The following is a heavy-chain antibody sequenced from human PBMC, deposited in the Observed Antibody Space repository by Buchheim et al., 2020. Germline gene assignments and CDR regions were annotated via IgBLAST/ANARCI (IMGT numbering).Heavy chain of an antibody. D-gene: IGHD3-10*01. CDR3: AKDLRSGSHPPYYFDY. CDR1: GFTFSSYA. Sequence: QVQLVESGGGVVQPGRSLRLSCAASGFTFSSYAMHWVRQAPGKRLEWVAVISYDGSNKYYADSVKGRFTISRDNSKNTLYLQMNSLRAEDTAVYYCAKDLRSGSHPPYYFDYWGQGTL. J-gene: IGHJ4*02. V-gene: IGHV3-30-3*01. CDR2: ISYDGSNK.